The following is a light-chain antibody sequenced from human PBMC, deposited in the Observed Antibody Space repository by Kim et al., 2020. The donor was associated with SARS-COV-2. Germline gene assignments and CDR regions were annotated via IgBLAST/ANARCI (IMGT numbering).Light chain of an antibody. J-gene: IGLJ1*01. V-gene: IGLV3-1*01. CDR1: KLGDKY. Sequence: SSELTQSPSVSVSPGQTASITCSGDKLGDKYVCWYQQKPGQSPVLVIYQDTRRPSGIPERFSGSNSGNTATLTISGTQAMDEADYYCQAWVSSTERVFGPGTKVTVL. CDR2: QDT. CDR3: QAWVSSTERV.